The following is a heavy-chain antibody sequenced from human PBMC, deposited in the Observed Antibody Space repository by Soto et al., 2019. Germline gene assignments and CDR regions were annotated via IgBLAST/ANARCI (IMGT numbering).Heavy chain of an antibody. CDR1: GYTFSSYD. CDR3: ARAGVMITFGGVIVRSSFLDY. D-gene: IGHD3-16*02. CDR2: MNPNSGNT. J-gene: IGHJ4*02. Sequence: ASVKVSCKASGYTFSSYDINWVRQATGQGLEWMGWMNPNSGNTGYAQKFQGRVTMTRNTSISTAYMELSSLRSEDTAVYYCARAGVMITFGGVIVRSSFLDYWGQGTLVSVSS. V-gene: IGHV1-8*01.